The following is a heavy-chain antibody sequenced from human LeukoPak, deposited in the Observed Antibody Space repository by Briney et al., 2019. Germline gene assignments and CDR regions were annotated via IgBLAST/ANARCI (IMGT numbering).Heavy chain of an antibody. CDR3: ARPPGGGRREFFIDY. CDR1: GFTFSSYW. J-gene: IGHJ4*02. D-gene: IGHD3-10*01. CDR2: IKQDGSEK. Sequence: GGSLRLSCAASGFTFSSYWMIWVRQAPGKGLEWVANIKQDGSEKYYVDSVKGRFTISRDNAKNSLYLQMNSLRAEDTAVYYCARPPGGGRREFFIDYWGQGTLVTVSS. V-gene: IGHV3-7*01.